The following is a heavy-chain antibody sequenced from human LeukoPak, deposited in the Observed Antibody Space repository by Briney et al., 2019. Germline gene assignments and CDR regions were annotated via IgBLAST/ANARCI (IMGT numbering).Heavy chain of an antibody. V-gene: IGHV3-11*01. Sequence: KPGGSLRLSCAASGFTFSDYYMSWIRQAPGKGLEWVSYISSSGSTIYYADSVKGRFTISRDNAKNSLYLQMDSLRAEDTAVYYCARDLYSRSRWFDPWGQGTLVTVSS. J-gene: IGHJ5*02. CDR1: GFTFSDYY. CDR2: ISSSGSTI. D-gene: IGHD6-6*01. CDR3: ARDLYSRSRWFDP.